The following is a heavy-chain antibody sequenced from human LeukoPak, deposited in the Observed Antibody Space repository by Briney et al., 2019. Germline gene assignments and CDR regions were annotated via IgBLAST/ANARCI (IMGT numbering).Heavy chain of an antibody. CDR3: TRSGAYVFDC. D-gene: IGHD1-26*01. CDR2: IDTSGGST. CDR1: GFTFSNSA. Sequence: GGSLRLSCAASGFTFSNSAMTWVRQAPGKGLEWDSAIDTSGGSTYYADSVNGWFTISRDNSKNMLFLQMNSLRAEDTAVYYCTRSGAYVFDCWGQGTLVTVSS. V-gene: IGHV3-23*01. J-gene: IGHJ4*02.